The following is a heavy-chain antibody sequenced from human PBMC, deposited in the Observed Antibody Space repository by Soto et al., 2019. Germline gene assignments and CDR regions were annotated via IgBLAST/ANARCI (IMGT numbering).Heavy chain of an antibody. J-gene: IGHJ4*02. CDR1: GFTFSNYA. Sequence: GGSLRLSCEASGFTFSNYAISWVRQAPGKGLEWVSAISGGGAAPYYVDSVKGRFTISRDNIKITLYLQMNNLRAEDTGVYYCAKDLRYNWKPEDTGGIDYWGQRTLVTVSS. CDR2: ISGGGAAP. CDR3: AKDLRYNWKPEDTGGIDY. D-gene: IGHD1-20*01. V-gene: IGHV3-23*01.